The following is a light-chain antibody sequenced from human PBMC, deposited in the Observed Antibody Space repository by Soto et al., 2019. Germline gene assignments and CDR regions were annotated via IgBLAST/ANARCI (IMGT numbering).Light chain of an antibody. CDR2: DVS. Sequence: EIVLTQSPATLSLSPGDRATLSCRASKSVGKYLAWYQQKPGQLPRLPIYDVSNRATGIPTRFSGTGSATDFTLTLSTLEAEDFAVYYWQQCSNWPTFGGGNKVEIK. CDR1: KSVGKY. CDR3: QQCSNWPT. V-gene: IGKV3-11*01. J-gene: IGKJ4*01.